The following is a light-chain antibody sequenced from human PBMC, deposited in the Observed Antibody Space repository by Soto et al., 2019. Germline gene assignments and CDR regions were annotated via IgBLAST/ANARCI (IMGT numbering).Light chain of an antibody. Sequence: DVVMTQTPLFSPVTLGQSASISCKASQSLVHRDGNTYFSWLHQRPGQPPRLLIYRISNRLSGVPDRFSGSWAGRDFTLEISRVQPEDVGVYYCMQSTHIPVTFGPGTTVDIK. CDR3: MQSTHIPVT. CDR1: QSLVHRDGNTY. V-gene: IGKV2-24*01. CDR2: RIS. J-gene: IGKJ3*01.